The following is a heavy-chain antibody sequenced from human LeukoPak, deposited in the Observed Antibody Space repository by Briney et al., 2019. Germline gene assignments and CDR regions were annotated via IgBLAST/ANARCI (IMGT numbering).Heavy chain of an antibody. CDR3: AAELTIFGVVTNHPLDY. J-gene: IGHJ4*02. V-gene: IGHV4-39*01. CDR2: IYYSGST. CDR1: GGSISSSSYY. Sequence: PSETLSLTCTVSGGSISSSSYYWGWIRQPPGKGLEWIGSIYYSGSTYYNPSLKSRVTISVDTSKNQFSLKLSSVTGADTAVYYCAAELTIFGVVTNHPLDYWGQGTLVTVSS. D-gene: IGHD3-3*01.